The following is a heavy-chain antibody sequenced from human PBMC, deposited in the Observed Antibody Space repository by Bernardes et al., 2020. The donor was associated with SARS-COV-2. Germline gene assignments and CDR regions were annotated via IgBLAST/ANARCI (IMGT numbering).Heavy chain of an antibody. CDR1: GFTFSSYA. Sequence: GGSLRLSCAASGFTFSSYAMHWVRQAPGKGLEWVAVISYDGSNKYYADSVKGRFTISRDNSKNTLYLQMNSLRAEDTAVYYCARKNHGSSWYPFGYWGQGTLVTVSS. CDR3: ARKNHGSSWYPFGY. V-gene: IGHV3-30*04. D-gene: IGHD6-13*01. CDR2: ISYDGSNK. J-gene: IGHJ4*02.